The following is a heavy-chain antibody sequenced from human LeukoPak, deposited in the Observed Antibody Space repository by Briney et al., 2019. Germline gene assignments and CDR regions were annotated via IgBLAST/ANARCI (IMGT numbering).Heavy chain of an antibody. CDR2: IWYDGSNK. Sequence: GRSLRLSCAASGFTFSSYGMHWVRQASGKGLEWVAVIWYDGSNKYYADSVKGRFTISRDNSKNTLYLQMNSLRAEDTAVYYCARGYSYGHDAFDIWGQGTMVTVSS. CDR3: ARGYSYGHDAFDI. V-gene: IGHV3-33*01. D-gene: IGHD5-18*01. CDR1: GFTFSSYG. J-gene: IGHJ3*02.